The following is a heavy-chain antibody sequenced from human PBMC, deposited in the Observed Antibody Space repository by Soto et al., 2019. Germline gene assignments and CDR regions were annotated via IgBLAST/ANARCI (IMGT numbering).Heavy chain of an antibody. CDR1: GYTFTSYG. CDR2: ISAYNGNT. D-gene: IGHD3-22*01. Sequence: QVQLVQSGAEVKKPGASVKVSCKASGYTFTSYGISWVRQAPGQGLEWMGGISAYNGNTNYAQKLQGRVTMTTDTSTSTAYMELRSLRSDDTAVYYCARDLAGYYSCIPFFDYWGQGTLVTVSA. CDR3: ARDLAGYYSCIPFFDY. J-gene: IGHJ4*02. V-gene: IGHV1-18*01.